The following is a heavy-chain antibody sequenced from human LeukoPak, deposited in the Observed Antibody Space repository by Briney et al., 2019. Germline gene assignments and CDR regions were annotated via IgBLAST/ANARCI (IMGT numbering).Heavy chain of an antibody. V-gene: IGHV4-30-2*01. CDR2: INHSGST. J-gene: IGHJ4*02. D-gene: IGHD3-22*01. CDR3: ARTPYYYDSSGYYYSSRRFDY. Sequence: SQTLSLTCTASGGSISSGGYYWSWIRQPPGKGLEWIGEINHSGSTNYNPSLKSRVTISVDTSKNQFSLKLSSVTAADTAVYYCARTPYYYDSSGYYYSSRRFDYWGQGTLVTVSS. CDR1: GGSISSGGYY.